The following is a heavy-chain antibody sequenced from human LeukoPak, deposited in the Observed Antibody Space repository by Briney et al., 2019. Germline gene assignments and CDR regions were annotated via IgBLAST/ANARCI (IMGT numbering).Heavy chain of an antibody. J-gene: IGHJ4*02. Sequence: GGSLRLSCAASGFTFSSYEMSWVRQAPGKGLEWVSAISGSGGSTYYADSVKGRFTISRDNSKNTLYPQMNSLRAEDTAVYYCAKTYYYDSSGFDYWGQGTLVTVSS. CDR2: ISGSGGST. CDR1: GFTFSSYE. V-gene: IGHV3-23*01. CDR3: AKTYYYDSSGFDY. D-gene: IGHD3-22*01.